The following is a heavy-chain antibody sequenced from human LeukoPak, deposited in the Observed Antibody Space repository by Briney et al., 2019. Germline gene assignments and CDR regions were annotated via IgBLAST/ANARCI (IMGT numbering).Heavy chain of an antibody. Sequence: SETLSLTCTVSGDSFTSVTDYWAWIRQPPGKGLEWIGYIYHSGSTYYNPSLKSRVTISVDRSKNQFSLKLSSVTAADTAVYYCARARRAAPDQSYYYWGQGTLVTVSS. D-gene: IGHD1-26*01. CDR2: IYHSGST. J-gene: IGHJ4*02. V-gene: IGHV4-30-2*01. CDR3: ARARRAAPDQSYYY. CDR1: GDSFTSVTDY.